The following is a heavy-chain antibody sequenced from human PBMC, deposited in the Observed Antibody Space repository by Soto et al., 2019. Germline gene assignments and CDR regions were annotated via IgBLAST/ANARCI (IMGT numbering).Heavy chain of an antibody. Sequence: KTSETLSLTCTVSGGSISSGGYYWSWIRQHPGKGLEWIGYIYYSGSTYYNPSLKSRVTISVDTSKNQFSLKLSSVTAADTAVYYCAILVEMATIKESGWFDPWGQGTLVTVSS. CDR2: IYYSGST. V-gene: IGHV4-31*03. D-gene: IGHD5-12*01. CDR1: GGSISSGGYY. CDR3: AILVEMATIKESGWFDP. J-gene: IGHJ5*02.